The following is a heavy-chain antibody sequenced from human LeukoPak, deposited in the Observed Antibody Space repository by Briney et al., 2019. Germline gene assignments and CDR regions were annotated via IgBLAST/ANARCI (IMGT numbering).Heavy chain of an antibody. CDR3: ARDRLVPAAYYFDY. V-gene: IGHV3-30-3*01. D-gene: IGHD2-2*01. CDR2: ISYDGSNK. CDR1: GFAFSSYA. Sequence: GGSLRLSCAASGFAFSSYAMHWVRQAPGKGLEWVAVISYDGSNKYYADSVKGRFTISRDNSKNTLYLQMNSLRAEDTAVYYYARDRLVPAAYYFDYWGQGTLVTVSS. J-gene: IGHJ4*02.